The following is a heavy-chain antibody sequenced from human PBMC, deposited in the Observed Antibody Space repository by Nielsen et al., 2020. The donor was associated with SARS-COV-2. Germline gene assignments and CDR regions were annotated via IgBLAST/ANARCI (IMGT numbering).Heavy chain of an antibody. CDR3: ASPFGDYGTGDTDY. Sequence: GSLRLSCAISGGTFGIYYWSWIRQAPGKGLEWIGETNNAGTTNYNRSLKSRVILSLDTSKNLFSLRLTSVTAADTALYFCASPFGDYGTGDTDYWGQGTLVTVSS. V-gene: IGHV4-34*01. CDR1: GGTFGIYY. J-gene: IGHJ4*02. D-gene: IGHD4-17*01. CDR2: TNNAGTT.